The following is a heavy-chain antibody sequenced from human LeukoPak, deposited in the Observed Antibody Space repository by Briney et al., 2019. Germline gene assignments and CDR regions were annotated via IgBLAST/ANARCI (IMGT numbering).Heavy chain of an antibody. D-gene: IGHD5-12*01. Sequence: SVKVSCKASGGTFSSYAISWVRQAPGQGLEWMGRIIPILGIANYAQKFQGRVTTTADKSTSTAYMELSSLRSEDTAVYYCARENVDIVAIRKDYYYGMDVWGQGTTVTVSS. J-gene: IGHJ6*02. CDR1: GGTFSSYA. V-gene: IGHV1-69*04. CDR3: ARENVDIVAIRKDYYYGMDV. CDR2: IIPILGIA.